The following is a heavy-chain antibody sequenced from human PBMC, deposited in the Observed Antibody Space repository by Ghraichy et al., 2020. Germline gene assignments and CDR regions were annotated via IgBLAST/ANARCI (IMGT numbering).Heavy chain of an antibody. V-gene: IGHV4-34*01. Sequence: SETLSLTCAVYGGSFSGYYWSWIRQPPGKGLEWIGEINHSGSTNYNPSLKSRVTISVDTSKNQFSLKLSSGTAADTAVYYCARGGGRRDNDYGVGWFDPWGQGTLVTVSS. D-gene: IGHD4-17*01. CDR1: GGSFSGYY. CDR2: INHSGST. CDR3: ARGGGRRDNDYGVGWFDP. J-gene: IGHJ5*02.